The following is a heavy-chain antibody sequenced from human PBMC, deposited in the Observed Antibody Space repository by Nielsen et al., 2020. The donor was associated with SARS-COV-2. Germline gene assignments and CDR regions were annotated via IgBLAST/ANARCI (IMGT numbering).Heavy chain of an antibody. D-gene: IGHD3-10*01. J-gene: IGHJ4*02. CDR3: ARGYYYGSGSYIQDYYFDY. CDR1: GFTFSSYW. V-gene: IGHV3-7*01. Sequence: GGSLRLSCAASGFTFSSYWMSWVRQAPGKGLEWVANIKQDGSEKSYVYSVKGRFTISRDNAKNSLSLQMNSLRAEDTAVYYCARGYYYGSGSYIQDYYFDYWGQGTLVTVSS. CDR2: IKQDGSEK.